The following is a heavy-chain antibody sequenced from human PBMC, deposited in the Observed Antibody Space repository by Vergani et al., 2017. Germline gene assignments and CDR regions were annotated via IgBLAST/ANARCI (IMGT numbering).Heavy chain of an antibody. D-gene: IGHD3-10*01. CDR3: AKDRPTNMFRGAYGMDV. J-gene: IGHJ6*02. CDR2: IRFDGSNI. CDR1: GLTFSTCG. V-gene: IGHV3-30*02. Sequence: QVQLVESGGGVVQPGGSLRLSCAASGLTFSTCGMHWVRQAPGKGLEWVAFIRFDGSNIYYGDSVNGRFIISRDNSKNTVDLRMNSLRTDDTAIYYCAKDRPTNMFRGAYGMDVWGQGTTVTVSS.